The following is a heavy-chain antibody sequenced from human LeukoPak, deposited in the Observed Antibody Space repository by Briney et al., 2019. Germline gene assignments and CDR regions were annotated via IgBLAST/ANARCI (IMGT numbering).Heavy chain of an antibody. V-gene: IGHV5-51*01. D-gene: IGHD3-3*01. J-gene: IGHJ6*03. CDR2: IYPGDSDT. CDR1: GCSFTSYW. Sequence: GESLKISCKGSGCSFTSYWIGWVRQMPGKGLEWMGIIYPGDSDTRYSPSFQGQVTISADKSISTAYLQWSSLKASDTAMYYCARHGTIFGVVILDYYYMDVWGKGTTVTVSS. CDR3: ARHGTIFGVVILDYYYMDV.